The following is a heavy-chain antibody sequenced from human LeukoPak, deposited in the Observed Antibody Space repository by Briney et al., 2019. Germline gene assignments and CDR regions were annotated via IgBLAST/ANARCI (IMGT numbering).Heavy chain of an antibody. CDR3: ARETTVTAFDY. CDR2: IIPIFGTA. Sequence: ASVKVSYKASGGTFSSYAISWVRQAPGQGLEWMGGIIPIFGTANYAQKFQGRVTITADESTSTAYMELSSLRSEDTAVYYCARETTVTAFDYWGQGTLVTVSS. CDR1: GGTFSSYA. V-gene: IGHV1-69*13. J-gene: IGHJ4*02. D-gene: IGHD4-17*01.